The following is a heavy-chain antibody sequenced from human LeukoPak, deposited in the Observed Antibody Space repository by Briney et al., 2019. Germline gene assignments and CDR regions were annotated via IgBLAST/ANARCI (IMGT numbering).Heavy chain of an antibody. CDR3: AKDRIPNGSGSCFDH. Sequence: PGRSLRLSCAASGIIFSNFALHWVRQAPGKGLEWVALISNDGSNKYYAESVKGRFTISRDISQNTLYLQMDSLRAEDTAVYYCAKDRIPNGSGSCFDHWGQGTLSPSPQ. D-gene: IGHD3-10*01. V-gene: IGHV3-30-3*02. CDR2: ISNDGSNK. J-gene: IGHJ4*02. CDR1: GIIFSNFA.